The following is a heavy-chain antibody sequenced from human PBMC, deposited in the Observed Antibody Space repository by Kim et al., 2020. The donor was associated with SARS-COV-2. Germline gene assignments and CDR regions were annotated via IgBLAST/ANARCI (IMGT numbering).Heavy chain of an antibody. Sequence: GGSLRLSCAASGFTFSSYAMSWVRQAPGKGLEWVSAISGSGGSTYYADSVKGRFTISRDNSKNTLYLQMNSLRAEDTAVYYCAKGGSWYATQSTDFDYWGQGTLVTVSS. CDR2: ISGSGGST. D-gene: IGHD6-13*01. CDR3: AKGGSWYATQSTDFDY. J-gene: IGHJ4*02. CDR1: GFTFSSYA. V-gene: IGHV3-23*01.